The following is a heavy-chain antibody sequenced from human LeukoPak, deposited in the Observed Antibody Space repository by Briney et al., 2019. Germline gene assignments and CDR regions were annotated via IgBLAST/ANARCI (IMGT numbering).Heavy chain of an antibody. D-gene: IGHD1-26*01. V-gene: IGHV3-21*01. J-gene: IGHJ3*02. CDR1: GFTFSSYS. CDR3: ARVRWELDYDAFDI. CDR2: ISSSSSYI. Sequence: GGSLRLSCAASGFTFSSYSMNWVRQAPGKGLEWDSSISSSSSYIYYADSVKGRFTISRDNAKNSLYLQMNSLRAEDTAVYYCARVRWELDYDAFDIWGQGTMVTVSS.